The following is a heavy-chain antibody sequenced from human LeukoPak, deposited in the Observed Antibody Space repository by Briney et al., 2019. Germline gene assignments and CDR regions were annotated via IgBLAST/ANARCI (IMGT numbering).Heavy chain of an antibody. CDR1: GFTFSSYG. Sequence: PGRSLRLSCAASGFTFSSYGMHWVRQAPGKGLEWISFIDSSSRTILYAESVKGRFTISRDNAKNSLFLQMNSLRAEDTAVYYCARRVPSQVITDYFDYWGQGTLVTVSS. CDR2: IDSSSRTI. CDR3: ARRVPSQVITDYFDY. V-gene: IGHV3-48*04. D-gene: IGHD3-16*01. J-gene: IGHJ4*02.